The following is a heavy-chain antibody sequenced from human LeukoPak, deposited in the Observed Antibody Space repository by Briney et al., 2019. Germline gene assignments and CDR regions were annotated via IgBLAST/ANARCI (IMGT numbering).Heavy chain of an antibody. CDR3: ARPITYYYDSSGYYYPGFDY. V-gene: IGHV1-69*01. D-gene: IGHD3-22*01. CDR2: IIPIFGTP. CDR1: GGTFSNHA. Sequence: GSSVKASCKASGGTFSNHAISWVRQAPGQGLEWMGGIIPIFGTPNYAQKFQGRVTITADESTSTAYMELSSLRSEDTAVYYCARPITYYYDSSGYYYPGFDYWGQGTLVTVSS. J-gene: IGHJ4*02.